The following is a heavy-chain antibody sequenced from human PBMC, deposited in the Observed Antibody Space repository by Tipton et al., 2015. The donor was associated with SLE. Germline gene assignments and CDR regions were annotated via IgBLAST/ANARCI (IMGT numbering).Heavy chain of an antibody. V-gene: IGHV4-34*01. J-gene: IGHJ4*02. CDR1: GGSFSGYY. CDR3: ARVSRFLEMGYFDY. Sequence: LRLSCAVYGGSFSGYYWSWIRQPPGKGLEWIGEINHSGSTNYNPSLKSRVTISVDTSKNQFSLKLSSVTAADTAVYYCARVSRFLEMGYFDYWGQGTLVTVSS. CDR2: INHSGST. D-gene: IGHD3-3*01.